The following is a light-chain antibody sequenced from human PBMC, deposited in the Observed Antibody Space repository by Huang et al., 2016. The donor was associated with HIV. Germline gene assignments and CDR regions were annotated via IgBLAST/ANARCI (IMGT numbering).Light chain of an antibody. V-gene: IGKV1-39*01. CDR1: QIIGTY. Sequence: DIQMTQSPSSLSASVGDRVTIACRASQIIGTYLNWYQQKPGKAPRLLIHVASSLQSGVPSKFSGSGCGTDVTLTISSLQPEDFATYYCQQSYSALGLTFGGGTKVEIK. CDR3: QQSYSALGLT. CDR2: VAS. J-gene: IGKJ4*01.